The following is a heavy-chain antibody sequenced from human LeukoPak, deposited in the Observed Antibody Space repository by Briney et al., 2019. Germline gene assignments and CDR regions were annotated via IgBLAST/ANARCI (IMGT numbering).Heavy chain of an antibody. CDR1: GGSISSNNW. Sequence: PSGTLSLTCAVSGGSISSNNWWGWVRQPPGKGLEWIGEIYHSGSPNYNPSLKSRVTISVDKSRNHFSLKLSSVTAADTAVYYCARAGNPDAFDIWGQGTMVTVSS. J-gene: IGHJ3*02. V-gene: IGHV4-4*02. CDR3: ARAGNPDAFDI. CDR2: IYHSGSP.